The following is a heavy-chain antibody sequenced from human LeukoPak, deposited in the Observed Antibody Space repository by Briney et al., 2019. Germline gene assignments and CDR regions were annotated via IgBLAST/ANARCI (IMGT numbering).Heavy chain of an antibody. J-gene: IGHJ5*02. CDR2: ISGSGGFT. Sequence: PGGSLRLSCVASGFPFSSYWMTWVRQAPGKGLEWVSGISGSGGFTHYADSVRGRFTISRDNSKSTLYLQMSSLRTEDTAAYYCAKYGSGWYWFDPWGQGTLVTVSS. CDR1: GFPFSSYW. V-gene: IGHV3-23*01. D-gene: IGHD6-13*01. CDR3: AKYGSGWYWFDP.